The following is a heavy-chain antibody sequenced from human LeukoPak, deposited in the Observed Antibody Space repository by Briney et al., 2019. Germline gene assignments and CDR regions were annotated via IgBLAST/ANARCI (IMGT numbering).Heavy chain of an antibody. CDR1: GGSISSYY. D-gene: IGHD1-1*01. CDR3: AKHWGLMGPTGDASDI. V-gene: IGHV4-4*09. Sequence: SETLSLTCTVSGGSISSYYWSWIRQPAGKGLEWIGYIYTSGSTNYNPSLKSRVTISVDTSKNQFSLKLSSVTAADTAVYYRAKHWGLMGPTGDASDIWGQGTMVTVSS. CDR2: IYTSGST. J-gene: IGHJ3*02.